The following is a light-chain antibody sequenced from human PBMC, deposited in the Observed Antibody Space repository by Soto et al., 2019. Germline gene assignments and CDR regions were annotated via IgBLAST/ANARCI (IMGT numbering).Light chain of an antibody. J-gene: IGLJ1*01. V-gene: IGLV1-44*01. CDR1: SSNIGDNP. CDR2: IND. CDR3: AAWDESLNAL. Sequence: SVLTQPPSASGTPGQRITISCSGSSSNIGDNPVNWYQQLPGAAPKLLIYINDQRPSGVPDRFSGSKSGTSASLAISGLQPEDEADYYCAAWDESLNALFGNGTKLTV.